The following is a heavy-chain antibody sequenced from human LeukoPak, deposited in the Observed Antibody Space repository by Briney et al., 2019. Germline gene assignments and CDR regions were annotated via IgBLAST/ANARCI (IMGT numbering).Heavy chain of an antibody. V-gene: IGHV3-48*01. D-gene: IGHD4-17*01. CDR2: ISSSSSTI. CDR3: ARDGTVTEGYFDY. CDR1: GFTFSSYS. J-gene: IGHJ4*02. Sequence: GGSLRLSCAASGFTFSSYSMNWVRQAPGKGLEWVSYISSSSSTIYYADSVKGRFTISRDNAKNSLYLQMNSLRAEDTAVYYCARDGTVTEGYFDYWGQGTLVTVSS.